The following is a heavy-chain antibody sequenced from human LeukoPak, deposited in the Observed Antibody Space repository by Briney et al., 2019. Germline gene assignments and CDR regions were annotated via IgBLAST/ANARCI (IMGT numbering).Heavy chain of an antibody. D-gene: IGHD2-21*02. Sequence: KTSETLSLTCAVYGGSFSPYYWSWIRQPPGKGLERIGEINHSGSTNYNPSLKSRVTISVDTSKNQFSLRLSSVTAADTAVYYCARGGFYCGGDCYVDYWGQGTLVTVSS. CDR1: GGSFSPYY. V-gene: IGHV4-34*01. CDR3: ARGGFYCGGDCYVDY. CDR2: INHSGST. J-gene: IGHJ4*02.